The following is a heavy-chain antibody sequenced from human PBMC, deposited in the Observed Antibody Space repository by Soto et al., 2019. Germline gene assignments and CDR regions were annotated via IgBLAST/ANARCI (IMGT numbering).Heavy chain of an antibody. CDR2: INHSGST. V-gene: IGHV4-4*02. CDR1: GGSVTISNW. J-gene: IGHJ6*03. CDR3: ASGGYYFYMDV. D-gene: IGHD3-3*01. Sequence: QVQLQESGPGLVKPSGTLSLTCAVSGGSVTISNWWSWVRQTPGKGLEWIGQINHSGSTNYNPSLTSRVTISVDKSMNQFSLDMNSVTAADTAVYYGASGGYYFYMDVWGKGTKVTVSS.